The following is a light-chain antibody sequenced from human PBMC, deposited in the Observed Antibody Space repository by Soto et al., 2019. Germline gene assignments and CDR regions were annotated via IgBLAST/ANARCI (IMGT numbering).Light chain of an antibody. CDR3: QEYDRSPWT. CDR2: ATS. V-gene: IGKV3-20*01. J-gene: IGKJ1*01. CDR1: QSVNSNF. Sequence: EIVLTQSPGTLSSSPGERTTLSCRATQSVNSNFLAWFQQKPCQAPMLLIYATSSRATDIPDSFSGSGSVTDFTLNISSLEPEDFAVYYCQEYDRSPWTFGQGTKVEIK.